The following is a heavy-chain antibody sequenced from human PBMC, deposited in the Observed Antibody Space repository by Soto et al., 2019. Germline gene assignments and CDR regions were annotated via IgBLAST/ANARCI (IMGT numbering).Heavy chain of an antibody. CDR2: ISDSSNYI. D-gene: IGHD4-17*01. V-gene: IGHV3-11*05. CDR1: GVTFSDYY. Sequence: QVQLVESGGGLVKPGESLRLSCVASGVTFSDYYMSWIRQSPGKGLEWLSCISDSSNYIQYADSVKGRFTISRDNAKNSLFLQMNSLRAEDTAVYYCARVLGRNNNYGDRIADSWGQGTLVTVSS. CDR3: ARVLGRNNNYGDRIADS. J-gene: IGHJ4*02.